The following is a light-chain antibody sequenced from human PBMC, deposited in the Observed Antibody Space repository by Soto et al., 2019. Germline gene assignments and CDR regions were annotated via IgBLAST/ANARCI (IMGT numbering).Light chain of an antibody. J-gene: IGLJ1*01. Sequence: QSVLTQPASLSGSPGQSITISCTGTSGDVGGYNYVSWYQQHPGKAPKLMIYEVRNRPSGVSNRFSGSKSGNTASLTISGLQAEDEADYYCSSYAGSSTFYVYGTGTNVTVL. V-gene: IGLV2-14*01. CDR2: EVR. CDR1: SGDVGGYNY. CDR3: SSYAGSSTFYV.